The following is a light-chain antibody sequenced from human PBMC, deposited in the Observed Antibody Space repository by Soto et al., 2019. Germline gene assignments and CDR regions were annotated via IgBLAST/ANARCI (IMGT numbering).Light chain of an antibody. CDR2: KAS. J-gene: IGKJ1*01. Sequence: DIQMTQSPSTLSASVGDRVTITCRASQSISSWLAWYQQKPGKAPKLLIYKASSLESGVPSRFSVSGSGTEFTLTISSLQPDDFATYYCQQYNSYPLTFGQGTKVDIK. V-gene: IGKV1-5*03. CDR1: QSISSW. CDR3: QQYNSYPLT.